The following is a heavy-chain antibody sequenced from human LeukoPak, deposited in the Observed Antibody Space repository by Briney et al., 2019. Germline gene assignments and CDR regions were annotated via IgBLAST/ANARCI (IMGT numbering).Heavy chain of an antibody. Sequence: SETLSLTCTASGYSISSGYYWGWIRQPPGKGLEWIGSIYHSGSTYYNPSLKSRVTISVDTSKNQFSLKVNSVTAADTAAYYCTREEGGTTVDYWGQGTLVTVSS. J-gene: IGHJ4*02. V-gene: IGHV4-38-2*02. D-gene: IGHD1-1*01. CDR1: GYSISSGYY. CDR3: TREEGGTTVDY. CDR2: IYHSGST.